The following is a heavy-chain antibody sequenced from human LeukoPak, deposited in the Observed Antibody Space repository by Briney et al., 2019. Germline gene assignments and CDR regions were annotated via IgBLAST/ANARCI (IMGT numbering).Heavy chain of an antibody. CDR3: AKDLEGYFGGGY. CDR1: GFTFSSYA. CDR2: ISGSGGST. V-gene: IGHV3-23*01. Sequence: GGSLRLSCAASGFTFSSYAMSWFRQAPGKGLEWVSAISGSGGSTYYADSVKGRFTISRDNSKNTLYLQMNSLRAEDTAVYYCAKDLEGYFGGGYWGQGTLVTVSS. J-gene: IGHJ4*02. D-gene: IGHD3-9*01.